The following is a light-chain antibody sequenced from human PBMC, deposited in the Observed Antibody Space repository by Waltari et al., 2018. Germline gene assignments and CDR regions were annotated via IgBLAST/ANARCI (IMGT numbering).Light chain of an antibody. J-gene: IGLJ1*01. CDR1: SSAVGGYNY. CDR2: EVS. CDR3: SSYTGSTTLDV. Sequence: QSALTQPASVSGSPGQSITISCSGTSSAVGGYNYVPWYQHHPGKAPKLIIYEVSNRPSGVSNRFSGSKSGNTASLTISGLQAEDEADYYCSSYTGSTTLDVFGTGTKVTVL. V-gene: IGLV2-14*01.